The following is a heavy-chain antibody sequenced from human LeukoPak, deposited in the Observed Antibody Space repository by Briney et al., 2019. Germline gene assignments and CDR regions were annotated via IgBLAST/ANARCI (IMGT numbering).Heavy chain of an antibody. Sequence: GESLKISCKGSGYSFTSYWIGWVRQMPGKGLEWMGIIYPGDSDTRYSPSFQGQVTISADKSISIAYLQWSSLKASDTAMYYCARGGKVKKYYYGSGSTFDPWGQGTLVTVSS. CDR2: IYPGDSDT. D-gene: IGHD3-10*01. CDR1: GYSFTSYW. CDR3: ARGGKVKKYYYGSGSTFDP. J-gene: IGHJ5*02. V-gene: IGHV5-51*01.